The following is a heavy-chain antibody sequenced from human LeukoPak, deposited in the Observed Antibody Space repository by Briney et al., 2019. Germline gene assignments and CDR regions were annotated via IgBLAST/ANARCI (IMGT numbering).Heavy chain of an antibody. CDR3: ARTFCGSQTDLLVY. CDR1: GCTNSSYY. V-gene: IGHV4-4*07. D-gene: IGHD2-21*01. J-gene: IGHJ4*02. CDR2: IYSSGTT. Sequence: SETLTLTCTVSGCTNSSYYRSWIRQAPGKGLEWIGRIYSSGTTNYNPSLKGRVTMSLDKSKNQFSVKLNSVTAADTAFYYCARTFCGSQTDLLVYWGQGTLVTVSS.